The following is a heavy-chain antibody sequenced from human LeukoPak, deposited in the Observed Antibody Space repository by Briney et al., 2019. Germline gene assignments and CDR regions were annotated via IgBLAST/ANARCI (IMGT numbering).Heavy chain of an antibody. D-gene: IGHD5-12*01. CDR2: INHSGST. CDR1: GGSFSGYY. J-gene: IGHJ6*02. CDR3: ARDKWSGYDFDYYYYYGMDV. Sequence: SETLSLTCAVYGGSFSGYYWSWIRQPPGKGLEWIGEINHSGSTNYNPSLKSRVTISVDKSKNQFSLKLSSVTAADTAVYYCARDKWSGYDFDYYYYYGMDVWGQGTTVTVSS. V-gene: IGHV4-34*01.